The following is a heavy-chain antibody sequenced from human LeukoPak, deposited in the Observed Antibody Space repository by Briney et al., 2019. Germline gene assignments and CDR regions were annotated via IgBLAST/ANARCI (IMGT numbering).Heavy chain of an antibody. CDR2: IGTTGDT. CDR1: GFTFSSYD. Sequence: GGSLRLSCAASGFTFSSYDMHWVRQPTGKGLEWVSGIGTTGDTCYPGSVKGRFTISRENAKNALYLQMNSLRAEDTAVYYCVKDTSGSYLLDYWGQGTLVTVSS. V-gene: IGHV3-13*04. J-gene: IGHJ4*02. CDR3: VKDTSGSYLLDY. D-gene: IGHD3-10*01.